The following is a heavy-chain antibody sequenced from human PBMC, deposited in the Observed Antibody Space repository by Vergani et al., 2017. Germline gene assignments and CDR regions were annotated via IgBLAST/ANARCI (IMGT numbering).Heavy chain of an antibody. CDR1: GGTFSSYT. CDR2: IIPILGIA. CDR3: ASVCSSTSCFYLDY. D-gene: IGHD2-2*01. Sequence: QVQLVQSGAEVKKPGSSVKVSCKASGGTFSSYTISWVRQAPGQGLEWMGRIIPILGIANYAQKFQGRVTITADKSTSTAYMELSSLRSEDTAVYYCASVCSSTSCFYLDYWGQGTLVTVSS. J-gene: IGHJ4*02. V-gene: IGHV1-69*02.